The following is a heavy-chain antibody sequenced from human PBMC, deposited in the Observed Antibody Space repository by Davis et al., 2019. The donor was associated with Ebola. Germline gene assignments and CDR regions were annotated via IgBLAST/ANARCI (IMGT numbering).Heavy chain of an antibody. CDR1: GFPFSRYW. CDR3: AKSPYGHYYYYGMDV. V-gene: IGHV3-7*03. Sequence: GESLKISCAASGFPFSRYWMRWVRQAPGKGLEWVANIKQDGSEKYYVDSVKGRFTISRDNSKNTLYLQMNSLRAEDTAVHYCAKSPYGHYYYYGMDVWGQGTTVTVSS. D-gene: IGHD4-17*01. CDR2: IKQDGSEK. J-gene: IGHJ6*02.